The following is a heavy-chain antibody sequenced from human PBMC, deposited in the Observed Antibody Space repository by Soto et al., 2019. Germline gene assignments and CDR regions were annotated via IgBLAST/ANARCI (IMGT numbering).Heavy chain of an antibody. D-gene: IGHD1-26*01. CDR2: VSDSGAST. V-gene: IGHV3-23*01. CDR3: AKDARRTGLVGQWVD. Sequence: EVQLLASGGALVQPGGSLRLSCVGSGFMFSGYAMHWVRQAPGKGLEWVSTVSDSGASTYYAHSVKGRFTVSRDNSNNMLSLEMDSLRAEDTALYFCAKDARRTGLVGQWVDWGQGTLVTVSS. J-gene: IGHJ4*02. CDR1: GFMFSGYA.